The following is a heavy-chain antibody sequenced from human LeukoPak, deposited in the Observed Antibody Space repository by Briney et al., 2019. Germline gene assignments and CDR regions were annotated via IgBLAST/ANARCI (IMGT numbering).Heavy chain of an antibody. J-gene: IGHJ4*01. V-gene: IGHV4-4*07. CDR3: ARDRHEESDYTFDY. D-gene: IGHD4-11*01. Sequence: SETLSLTCTVSGGSISSYYWSWIRQPAGKGLEWIGRIYTSGSTNYIDSVKGRFTISRDNAKNSLFLQMNSLRVEDTAFYYCARDRHEESDYTFDYWGRGILVTVSS. CDR1: GGSISSYY. CDR2: IYTSGST.